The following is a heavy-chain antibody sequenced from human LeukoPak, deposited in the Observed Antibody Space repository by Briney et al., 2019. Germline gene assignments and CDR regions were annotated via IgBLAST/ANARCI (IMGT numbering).Heavy chain of an antibody. D-gene: IGHD3-22*01. Sequence: GASVKVSCKASGYTFTGYYVHWVRQAPGQGLEWMGWINPSSGGTKYAQKFQGRVTMTGDTSISTAYIELSRLRFDDTAVYFCAGRPDTSVVAIFDYWGQGTLVTISS. CDR2: INPSSGGT. V-gene: IGHV1-2*02. CDR3: AGRPDTSVVAIFDY. J-gene: IGHJ4*02. CDR1: GYTFTGYY.